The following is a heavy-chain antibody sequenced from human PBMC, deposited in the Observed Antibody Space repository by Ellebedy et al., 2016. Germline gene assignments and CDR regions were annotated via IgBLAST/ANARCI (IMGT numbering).Heavy chain of an antibody. D-gene: IGHD3-10*01. Sequence: SETLSLTXTVSGGSMSSYYWSWIRQPPGKGLEWIATIYYSGSTNYNPSLKSRVTISVDTSKNQFSLKLSSVTAADTAVYYCARGFGVRGTIPLFDPWGQGTLVTVSS. CDR1: GGSMSSYY. CDR3: ARGFGVRGTIPLFDP. J-gene: IGHJ5*02. V-gene: IGHV4-59*12. CDR2: IYYSGST.